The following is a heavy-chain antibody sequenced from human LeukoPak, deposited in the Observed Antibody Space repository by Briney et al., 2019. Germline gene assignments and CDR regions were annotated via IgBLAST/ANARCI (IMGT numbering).Heavy chain of an antibody. D-gene: IGHD2/OR15-2a*01. CDR2: IYYSGST. J-gene: IGHJ3*02. Sequence: KPSETLSLTCTVSGGSISSYYWSWIRQPPGKDREWFGYIYYSGSTNNNPSLKSRVTISVDTSKNQFSLKLSSVTAADTAVYYCARDLNIPGAFDIWGQGTMVTVSS. CDR1: GGSISSYY. V-gene: IGHV4-59*01. CDR3: ARDLNIPGAFDI.